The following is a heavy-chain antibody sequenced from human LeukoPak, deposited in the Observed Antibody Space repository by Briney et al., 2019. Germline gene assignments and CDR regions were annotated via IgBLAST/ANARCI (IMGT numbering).Heavy chain of an antibody. CDR3: ARGYSSSSDQGGYMDV. V-gene: IGHV4-39*07. D-gene: IGHD6-6*01. J-gene: IGHJ6*03. Sequence: PSEILSLTCTVSGGSVSSGTDYWNWIRQPPGKGLEWIGEINHSGSTNYNPSLKSRVTISVDTSKNQFSLKLSSVTAADTAVYYCARGYSSSSDQGGYMDVWGKGTTVTVSS. CDR1: GGSVSSGTDY. CDR2: INHSGST.